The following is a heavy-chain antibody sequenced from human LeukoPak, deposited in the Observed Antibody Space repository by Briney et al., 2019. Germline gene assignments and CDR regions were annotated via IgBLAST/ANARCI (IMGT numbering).Heavy chain of an antibody. J-gene: IGHJ4*02. D-gene: IGHD6-13*01. CDR1: GFNFDDYT. CDR3: AAGSSWLLY. Sequence: GGSLRLSCAASGFNFDDYTMHWVRRAPEKGLEWVSLISWNSDYTSYAESVKGRFTISRDNAKNSLYLLMNSLRAEDTAVYYCAAGSSWLLYWGQGTLVTVSS. V-gene: IGHV3-43*01. CDR2: ISWNSDYT.